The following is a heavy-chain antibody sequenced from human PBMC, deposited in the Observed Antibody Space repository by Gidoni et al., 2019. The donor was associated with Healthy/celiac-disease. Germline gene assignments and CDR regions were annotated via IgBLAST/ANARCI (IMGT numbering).Heavy chain of an antibody. CDR1: GGSISSGGYY. J-gene: IGHJ4*02. V-gene: IGHV4-31*03. Sequence: QVQLQESGPGLVKPSQTLSLTCTVSGGSISSGGYYWSWIRQHPGKGLEWIGYIYYSGRTYYNPSLKSRVTISVDTSKNQFSRKLRSVTDADTAVYDCARAESIFGVVIIGRYFDYWGQGTLVTVSS. CDR2: IYYSGRT. CDR3: ARAESIFGVVIIGRYFDY. D-gene: IGHD3-3*01.